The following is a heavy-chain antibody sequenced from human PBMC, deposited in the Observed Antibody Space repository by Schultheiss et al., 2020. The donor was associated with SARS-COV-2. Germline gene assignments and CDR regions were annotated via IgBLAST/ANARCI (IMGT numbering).Heavy chain of an antibody. Sequence: SETLSLTCAVSGGSITDTNWWTWVRQPPGKGLEWIGEIHHSGGTNYNPSLKSRITISLDKSKNQFSLKLSSVTAADTAVYYCARDGYCGGDCNREGGLDYWGQGTLVTVSS. J-gene: IGHJ4*02. CDR3: ARDGYCGGDCNREGGLDY. CDR1: GGSITDTNW. V-gene: IGHV4-4*02. CDR2: IHHSGGT. D-gene: IGHD2-21*02.